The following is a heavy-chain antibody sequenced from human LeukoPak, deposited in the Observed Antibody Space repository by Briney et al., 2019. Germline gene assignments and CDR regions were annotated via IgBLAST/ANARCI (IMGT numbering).Heavy chain of an antibody. J-gene: IGHJ4*02. CDR1: GYTFTGYY. CDR2: INPNSGGT. V-gene: IGHV1-2*02. Sequence: ASVKVSCKASGYTFTGYYMHWVRQAPGQGLEWMGWINPNSGGTNYAQKFQGRVTMTRDTSIGTAYMELSRLRSDDTAVYYCARPVSSGWYYFDYWGQGTLVTVSS. D-gene: IGHD6-19*01. CDR3: ARPVSSGWYYFDY.